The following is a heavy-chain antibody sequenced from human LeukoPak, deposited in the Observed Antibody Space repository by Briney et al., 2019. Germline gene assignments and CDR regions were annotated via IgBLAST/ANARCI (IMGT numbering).Heavy chain of an antibody. CDR2: FDPEDGET. CDR1: GYTLTELS. J-gene: IGHJ5*02. CDR3: ATNLVRPVVPAARNWFDP. V-gene: IGHV1-24*01. D-gene: IGHD2-2*01. Sequence: ASVKVSCKVSGYTLTELSMHWVRQAPGKGLEWMGGFDPEDGETIYAQKFQGRVTMTEDTSTDTAYMELSSPRSEDTAVYYCATNLVRPVVPAARNWFDPWGQGTLVTVSS.